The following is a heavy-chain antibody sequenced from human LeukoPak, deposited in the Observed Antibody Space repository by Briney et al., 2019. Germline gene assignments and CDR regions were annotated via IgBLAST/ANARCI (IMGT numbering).Heavy chain of an antibody. Sequence: GGSLRLSCAASGFTFSSYAMSWVRQAPGKGLEWVSAISGSGGNTYYADSVKGRFTISRDNSKDTLYLQMNSLRAEDTAVYYCAKPYYFGSGSPFYGMDAWGQGTTVTVSS. CDR3: AKPYYFGSGSPFYGMDA. V-gene: IGHV3-23*01. D-gene: IGHD3-10*01. J-gene: IGHJ6*02. CDR2: ISGSGGNT. CDR1: GFTFSSYA.